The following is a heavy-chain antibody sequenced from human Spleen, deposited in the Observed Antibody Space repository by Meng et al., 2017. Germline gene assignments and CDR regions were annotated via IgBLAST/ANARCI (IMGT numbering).Heavy chain of an antibody. J-gene: IGHJ5*02. Sequence: QVQLRESGPALVKPSETLSLTCAVSGASITNHNWWAWVRQPPGKGLEWIGEIPHRGSSAYNPSLKSRVSMSIDKSKNQFSLWLTSVTAADTAVYYCVRSSAWVRTGFDPWGQGTLVTVSS. CDR1: GASITNHNW. CDR2: IPHRGSS. D-gene: IGHD6-19*01. CDR3: VRSSAWVRTGFDP. V-gene: IGHV4-4*02.